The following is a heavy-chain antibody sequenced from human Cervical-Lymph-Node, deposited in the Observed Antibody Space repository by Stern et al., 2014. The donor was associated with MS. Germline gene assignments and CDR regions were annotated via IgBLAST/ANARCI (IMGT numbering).Heavy chain of an antibody. CDR1: GGTFSSYT. CDR3: ARVSLVVLVPTRGDAFDI. V-gene: IGHV1-69*09. Sequence: VHLVESGAEVRKPGSSVRVSCKPSGGTFSSYTISWVRQVPGQGLEWMGRIIPMYDIANYAQKFQGRVTITADKSTSTAYMELSSLRSEDTAVYYCARVSLVVLVPTRGDAFDIWGQGTMVTVSS. D-gene: IGHD2-21*01. CDR2: IIPMYDIA. J-gene: IGHJ3*02.